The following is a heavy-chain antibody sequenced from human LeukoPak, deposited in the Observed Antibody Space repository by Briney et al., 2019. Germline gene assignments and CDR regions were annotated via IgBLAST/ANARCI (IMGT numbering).Heavy chain of an antibody. CDR1: GFTVSSNY. CDR3: ARVTPLWFGDPDWFDP. CDR2: IYSGGST. V-gene: IGHV3-66*01. Sequence: GGSLRLSCAASGFTVSSNYMSWVRQAPGKGLEWVSLIYSGGSTYYADSVKGRFTISRDNSKNTLYLQMNSLRAEDTAVYYCARVTPLWFGDPDWFDPWGQGTLVTVSS. D-gene: IGHD3-10*01. J-gene: IGHJ5*02.